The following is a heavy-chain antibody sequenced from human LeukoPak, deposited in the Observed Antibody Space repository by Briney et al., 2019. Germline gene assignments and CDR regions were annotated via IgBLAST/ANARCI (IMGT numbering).Heavy chain of an antibody. CDR2: IYITGRT. CDR1: SGSINSYF. J-gene: IGHJ4*02. Sequence: SETLSLTCTVSSGSINSYFWGWVRQPPGKGLEWIGRIYITGRTHCNPSLKSRVTMSVDTSTNQFSLNLRSMTAADTAVYYCGRQGYTASHYFLDFWSQGTLVAVS. V-gene: IGHV4-4*07. D-gene: IGHD1-26*01. CDR3: GRQGYTASHYFLDF.